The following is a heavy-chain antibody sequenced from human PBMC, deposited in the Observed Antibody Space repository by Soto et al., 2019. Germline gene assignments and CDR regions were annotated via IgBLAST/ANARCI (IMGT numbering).Heavy chain of an antibody. CDR2: ISAYNGNT. CDR3: ARAGLDIVVVPADDWFDP. V-gene: IGHV1-18*01. D-gene: IGHD2-2*01. J-gene: IGHJ5*02. CDR1: GYTFTSYG. Sequence: QVQLVQSGAEVKKPGASVKVSCKASGYTFTSYGISWVRQAPGQGLEWMGWISAYNGNTNYAQKLPGRVTMTTDTATSTAYMELRSLSSDATAVYYCARAGLDIVVVPADDWFDPWGQGTLVTVSS.